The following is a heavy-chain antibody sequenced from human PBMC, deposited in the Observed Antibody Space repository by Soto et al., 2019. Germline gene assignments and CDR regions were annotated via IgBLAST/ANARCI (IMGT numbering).Heavy chain of an antibody. CDR3: ALLNDGDYTF. CDR2: IFWDDDK. CDR1: GFSVTSDGVG. V-gene: IGHV2-5*02. D-gene: IGHD4-17*01. Sequence: QITFKESGPTLVEPKQTLALTCTFSGFSVTSDGVGVGWIRQPPGKALEWLAVIFWDDDKRYSPSLESRLSSARDTSKDQVFLTMTNMESVDTATYYCALLNDGDYTFWGQGTRVTVSS. J-gene: IGHJ4*02.